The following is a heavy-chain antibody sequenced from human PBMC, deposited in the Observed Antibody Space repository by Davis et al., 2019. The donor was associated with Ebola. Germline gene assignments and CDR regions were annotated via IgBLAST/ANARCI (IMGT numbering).Heavy chain of an antibody. CDR2: IRSKANSYAT. V-gene: IGHV3-73*01. D-gene: IGHD3-22*01. J-gene: IGHJ4*02. CDR1: GFTFSGSA. CDR3: ASRRRDSSGYPFDY. Sequence: GESLKISCAASGFTFSGSAMHWVRQASGKGLEWVGRIRSKANSYATAYAASVKGRFTISRDDSKNTAYLQMNSLKTEDTAVYYCASRRRDSSGYPFDYWGQGTLVTVSS.